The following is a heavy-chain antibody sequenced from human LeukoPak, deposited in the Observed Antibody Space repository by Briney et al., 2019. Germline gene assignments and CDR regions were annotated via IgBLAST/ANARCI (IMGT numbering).Heavy chain of an antibody. CDR1: GYSFTSYW. D-gene: IGHD2-8*01. CDR2: IYPGDSDT. J-gene: IGHJ5*02. CDR3: ARRAPYCTNGVCYAGWFDP. Sequence: GGSLKISCKGSGYSFTSYWIGWVRQMPGKGLEWMGIIYPGDSDTRYSPSFQGQVTISADKSISTAYLQWSSLKASDTAMYYCARRAPYCTNGVCYAGWFDPWGQGTLVTVSS. V-gene: IGHV5-51*01.